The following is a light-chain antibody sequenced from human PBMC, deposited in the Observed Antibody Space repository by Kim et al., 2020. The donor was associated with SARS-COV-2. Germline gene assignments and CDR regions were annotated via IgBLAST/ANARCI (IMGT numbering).Light chain of an antibody. Sequence: VTLPCTGSSSNIGPGYDVLWYRQLPGTAPQPRLDGYNIRPSGVPDRISASKSGTSASLAISGLQAEDEAEYYCQSYDSNLNGVIFGGWTQLTVL. V-gene: IGLV1-40*01. CDR2: GYN. CDR1: SSNIGPGYD. CDR3: QSYDSNLNGVI. J-gene: IGLJ2*01.